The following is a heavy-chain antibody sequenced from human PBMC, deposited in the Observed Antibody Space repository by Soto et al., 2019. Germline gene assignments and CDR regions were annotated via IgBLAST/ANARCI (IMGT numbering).Heavy chain of an antibody. J-gene: IGHJ4*02. V-gene: IGHV1-8*01. Sequence: QVQLVQSGPEVKKPGASVKVSCKASGYTFTSYDINWVRQATGQGLEWMGWMNPDSGNTGYAQKFQGRVTMTKNTSIDTAYMDLSSLTSEDTAVYYCVRGHGTSSLQLDHFDYWGQGTLVTVSS. CDR1: GYTFTSYD. CDR3: VRGHGTSSLQLDHFDY. D-gene: IGHD2-2*01. CDR2: MNPDSGNT.